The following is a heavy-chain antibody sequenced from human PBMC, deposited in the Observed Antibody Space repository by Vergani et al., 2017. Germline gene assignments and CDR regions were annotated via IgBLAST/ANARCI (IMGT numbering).Heavy chain of an antibody. Sequence: QVQLVESGGGVVQPGRSLRLSCAASGFTFSSYGMHWVRQAPGKGLEWVAVISYDGSNKYYADSVKGRFTISRDNSKNTLYLQMNSLRAEDTAVYYCAKGRPAMVVDYMDVWGKGTTVTVSS. CDR3: AKGRPAMVVDYMDV. D-gene: IGHD5-18*01. V-gene: IGHV3-30*18. CDR1: GFTFSSYG. J-gene: IGHJ6*03. CDR2: ISYDGSNK.